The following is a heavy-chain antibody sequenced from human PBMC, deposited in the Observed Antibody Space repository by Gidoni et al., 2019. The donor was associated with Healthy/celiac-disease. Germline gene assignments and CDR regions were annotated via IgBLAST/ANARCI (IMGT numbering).Heavy chain of an antibody. CDR1: GGTFSSYA. J-gene: IGHJ6*02. CDR3: ARRGYYDSSGYPDYYYGMDV. D-gene: IGHD3-22*01. CDR2: IIPIFGTA. Sequence: QVQLVQSGAEVKKPGSSVKVSCKASGGTFSSYAISWVRQAPGQGLEWMGGIIPIFGTANYAQKFQGRVTITADESTSTAYMELSSLRSEDTAVYYCARRGYYDSSGYPDYYYGMDVWGQGTTVTVSS. V-gene: IGHV1-69*01.